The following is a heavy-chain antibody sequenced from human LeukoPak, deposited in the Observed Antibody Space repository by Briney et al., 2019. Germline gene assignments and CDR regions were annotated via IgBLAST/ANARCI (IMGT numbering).Heavy chain of an antibody. CDR1: GYTFTIYG. D-gene: IGHD3-10*01. CDR2: ISAHNGNT. J-gene: IGHJ6*03. CDR3: ARAVEGFGELFYYMDV. V-gene: IGHV1-18*01. Sequence: ASVKVSCKASGYTFTIYGISWVRQAPGQGLEWMGWISAHNGNTNYAQKLQGRFTTTTDTSTTTAHRGLERLRSGATAVYYGARAVEGFGELFYYMDVWGKGTTVTVSS.